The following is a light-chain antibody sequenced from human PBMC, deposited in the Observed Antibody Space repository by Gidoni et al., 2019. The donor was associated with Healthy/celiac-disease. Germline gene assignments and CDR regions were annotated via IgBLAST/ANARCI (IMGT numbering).Light chain of an antibody. J-gene: IGLJ3*02. V-gene: IGLV7-43*01. CDR2: STS. CDR3: LLYYGGSLV. Sequence: QTVVAQEPSLTVSRGGTVTLTCASSTGAVTSGYYPNWFQHKPGQAPRALIYSTSNKPAWTPARFSGSLLGGKAALTLSGVQPEDEAEYYCLLYYGGSLVFGGGTKLTVL. CDR1: TGAVTSGYY.